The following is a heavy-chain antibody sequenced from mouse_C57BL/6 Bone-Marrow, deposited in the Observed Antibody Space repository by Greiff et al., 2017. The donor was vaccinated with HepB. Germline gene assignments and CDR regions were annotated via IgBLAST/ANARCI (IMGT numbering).Heavy chain of an antibody. CDR1: GFTFSSYG. D-gene: IGHD1-1*01. Sequence: EVNVVESGGDLVKPGGSLKLSCAASGFTFSSYGISWVRQTPDKRLEWVATISSGGSYTYYPDSVKGRFTISRDNAKNTLYLQMSSLKSEDTALYYCARHAHYYGSSYGFAYWGQGTLVTVSA. CDR3: ARHAHYYGSSYGFAY. V-gene: IGHV5-6*01. J-gene: IGHJ3*01. CDR2: ISSGGSYT.